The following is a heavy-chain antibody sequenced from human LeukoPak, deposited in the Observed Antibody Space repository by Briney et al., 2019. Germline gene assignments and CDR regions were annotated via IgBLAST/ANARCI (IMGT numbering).Heavy chain of an antibody. CDR2: MNPNSGNT. CDR3: ARRYDELDY. CDR1: GYAFTSYD. D-gene: IGHD5-12*01. J-gene: IGHJ4*02. Sequence: GASVKVSCKDSGYAFTSYDINRVRQATGQGLEWMGWMNPNSGNTGYAQKFQGRVTITRNTSISTAYMELSSLRSEDTAVYYCARRYDELDYWGQGTLVTVSS. V-gene: IGHV1-8*03.